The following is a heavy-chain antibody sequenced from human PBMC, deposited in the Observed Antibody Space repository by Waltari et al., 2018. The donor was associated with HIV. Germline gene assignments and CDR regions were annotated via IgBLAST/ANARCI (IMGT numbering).Heavy chain of an antibody. CDR3: VRDFGVPSDQ. CDR2: VNPYAEGSNT. J-gene: IGHJ4*02. CDR1: GFSVGNNW. D-gene: IGHD2-8*01. Sequence: EVQLVESGGGLVQPGGSLRLSCAASGFSVGNNWMHWVRQRPGQGLVWVSRVNPYAEGSNTNYATSVRGRFTISRDYAKNTLSLQMHGLRVEDTAVYYCVRDFGVPSDQWGQGTLVTVSS. V-gene: IGHV3-74*01.